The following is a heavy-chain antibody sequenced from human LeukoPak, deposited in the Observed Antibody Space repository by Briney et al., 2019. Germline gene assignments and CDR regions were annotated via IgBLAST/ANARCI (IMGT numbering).Heavy chain of an antibody. CDR1: GGSISSYY. CDR3: VREKLYSSSWGFQH. CDR2: FYSSVST. Sequence: SETLSLTCTVSGGSISSYYWSWIREPAGKGLEGIGRFYSSVSTNYNPSLKSRVTMSVDRSKNLFSLNLTSVTAADTAVYFCVREKLYSSSWGFQHWGQGALVSVSS. V-gene: IGHV4-4*07. D-gene: IGHD6-13*01. J-gene: IGHJ1*01.